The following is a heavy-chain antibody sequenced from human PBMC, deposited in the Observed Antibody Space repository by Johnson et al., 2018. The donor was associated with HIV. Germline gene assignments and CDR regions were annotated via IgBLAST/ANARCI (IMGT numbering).Heavy chain of an antibody. CDR1: GFTFSSYA. Sequence: QVQLVESGGGVVQPGRSLRLSCAASGFTFSSYAMHWVRQAPGKGLEWVAVISYDGSNKYYADSVTGRFTISRDNSKNTLYLQMNSLRAEDTAVYYCAREAATTFWGWDAFDIWGQGTMVTISS. D-gene: IGHD3-10*02. J-gene: IGHJ3*02. V-gene: IGHV3-30*04. CDR2: ISYDGSNK. CDR3: AREAATTFWGWDAFDI.